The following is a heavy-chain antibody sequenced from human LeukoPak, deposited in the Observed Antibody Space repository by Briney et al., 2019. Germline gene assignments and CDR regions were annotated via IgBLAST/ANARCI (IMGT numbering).Heavy chain of an antibody. D-gene: IGHD3-9*01. Sequence: PGGSLRLSCAVSGFTFSRYSMNWVRQAPGKGLEWVSYISSSGTTIYYADSVKGRFTISGDNAKSSLYLQMNSLRDEDTAVYYCAREENTLAGYNPYYFDYCGQGTLVTVSS. CDR3: AREENTLAGYNPYYFDY. J-gene: IGHJ4*02. V-gene: IGHV3-48*02. CDR2: ISSSGTTI. CDR1: GFTFSRYS.